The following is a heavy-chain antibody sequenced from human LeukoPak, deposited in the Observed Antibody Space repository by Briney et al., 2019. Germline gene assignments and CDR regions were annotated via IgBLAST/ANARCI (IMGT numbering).Heavy chain of an antibody. D-gene: IGHD3-10*01. CDR2: INGDGSET. V-gene: IGHV3-74*01. CDR1: GFTFSGYD. J-gene: IGHJ4*02. CDR3: VRDIREYDF. Sequence: GGSLRLSCAASGFTFSGYDMSWVRQAPGKGLVWVSRINGDGSETYYADSVKGRFTSSRDNAKNTVFLQMNNLRAEDTAVYYCVRDIREYDFWGQGTLVTVSS.